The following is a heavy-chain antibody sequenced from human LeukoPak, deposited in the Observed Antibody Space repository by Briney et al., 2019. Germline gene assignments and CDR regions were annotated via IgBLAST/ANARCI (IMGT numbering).Heavy chain of an antibody. J-gene: IGHJ3*02. Sequence: SETLSLTCTVSGVSINSYHWTWIRQPPGKGLEWIAYMHGSGSPNYNPPLARRLTLSVAATENLLSLKLTSVTAAETAVYFCARDLSVNAFDIWGQGTLVTVSS. CDR1: GVSINSYH. CDR3: ARDLSVNAFDI. V-gene: IGHV4-59*01. D-gene: IGHD2/OR15-2a*01. CDR2: MHGSGSP.